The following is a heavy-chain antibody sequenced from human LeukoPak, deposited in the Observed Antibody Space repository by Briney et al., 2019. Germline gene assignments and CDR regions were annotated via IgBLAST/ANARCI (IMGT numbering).Heavy chain of an antibody. CDR1: GYSFTDYY. CDR2: INVDRGDT. V-gene: IGHV1-2*02. CDR3: ARDRASTNDY. Sequence: GSVKVSCKASGYSFTDYYIHWARQAPGQGLEWMGWINVDRGDTKYAQRFQGRVTMTRDTSVNTVYMELISLRSDDTALYYCARDRASTNDYWGQGTLVTVSS. J-gene: IGHJ4*02.